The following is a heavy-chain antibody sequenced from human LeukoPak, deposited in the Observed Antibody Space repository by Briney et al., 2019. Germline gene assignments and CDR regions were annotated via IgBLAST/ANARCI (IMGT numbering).Heavy chain of an antibody. CDR3: ARGPYDYVWGSYGYFDY. Sequence: GGSLRLSCAASGFTFSSYSMSWVRQAPGKGVEWVSSISSSSSYIYYADSVKGRFTISRDNAKNSLYLQMNSLRAEGTAVYYCARGPYDYVWGSYGYFDYWGQGTLVTVSS. CDR1: GFTFSSYS. V-gene: IGHV3-21*01. CDR2: ISSSSSYI. D-gene: IGHD3-16*01. J-gene: IGHJ4*02.